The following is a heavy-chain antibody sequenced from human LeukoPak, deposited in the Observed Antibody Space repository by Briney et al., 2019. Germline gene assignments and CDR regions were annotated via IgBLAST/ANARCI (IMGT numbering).Heavy chain of an antibody. D-gene: IGHD6-13*01. CDR1: GGTFSSYA. CDR3: ARAPPSSWYPNWFDP. J-gene: IGHJ5*02. CDR2: IIPIFGTA. V-gene: IGHV1-69*13. Sequence: ASVKVSCTASGGTFSSYAISWVRQAPGQGLEWMGGIIPIFGTANYAQKFQGRVTITADESTSTAYMELSSLRSEDTAVYYCARAPPSSWYPNWFDPWGQGTLVTVSS.